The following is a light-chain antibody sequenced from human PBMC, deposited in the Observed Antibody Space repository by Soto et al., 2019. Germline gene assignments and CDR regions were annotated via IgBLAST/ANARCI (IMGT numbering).Light chain of an antibody. J-gene: IGKJ4*01. Sequence: EIVMTQSPATLSVSPGEGATLSCKASQNVYNNLAWYQQRPGQPPRLLIYDASTRATGILARFSGSGYWTEFTLTISSLQSEDFAVYFCQQCRNWPLTFGGGTKVEIK. CDR3: QQCRNWPLT. CDR1: QNVYNN. V-gene: IGKV3-15*01. CDR2: DAS.